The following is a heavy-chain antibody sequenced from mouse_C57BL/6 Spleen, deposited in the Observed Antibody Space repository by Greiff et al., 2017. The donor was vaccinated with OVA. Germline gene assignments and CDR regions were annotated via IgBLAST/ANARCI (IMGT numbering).Heavy chain of an antibody. CDR1: GYTFTSYW. J-gene: IGHJ4*01. CDR3: ARTLITTVVATNAMDY. Sequence: VQLQQPGAELVRPGSSVKLSCKASGYTFTSYWMDWVKQRPGQGLEWIGNIYPSDSETHFNQKFKDKATLTVDKSSSTAYMQLSSLTSEDSAVYYCARTLITTVVATNAMDYWGQGTSVTVSS. D-gene: IGHD1-1*01. CDR2: IYPSDSET. V-gene: IGHV1-61*01.